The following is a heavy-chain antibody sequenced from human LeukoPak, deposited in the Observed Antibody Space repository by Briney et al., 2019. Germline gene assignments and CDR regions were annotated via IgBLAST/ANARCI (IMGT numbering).Heavy chain of an antibody. CDR1: GGTFSSYA. J-gene: IGHJ5*02. CDR2: IIPIFGTA. CDR3: ARDGSSSSLGTNWFDP. D-gene: IGHD6-6*01. Sequence: ASVKVSCKASGGTFSSYAISWVRQAPGQGLEWMGGIIPIFGTANYAQKFQGRVTITTDESTSTAYMELSSLRSEDTAVYYCARDGSSSSLGTNWFDPWGQGTLVTVSS. V-gene: IGHV1-69*05.